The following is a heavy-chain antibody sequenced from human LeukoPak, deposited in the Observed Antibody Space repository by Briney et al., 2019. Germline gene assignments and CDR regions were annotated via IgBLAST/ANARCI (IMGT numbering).Heavy chain of an antibody. J-gene: IGHJ4*02. V-gene: IGHV3-30*02. Sequence: GGSLRLSCAASGFTFSRYGMHWVRQSPGKGLEWVAFIRYDGGNKDYADSVKGRFTISRDSAKNSLYLQMNSLRAEDTAVYYCARDIYYYDSSGYYFPGGSDYWGQGTLVTVSS. CDR3: ARDIYYYDSSGYYFPGGSDY. CDR1: GFTFSRYG. D-gene: IGHD3-22*01. CDR2: IRYDGGNK.